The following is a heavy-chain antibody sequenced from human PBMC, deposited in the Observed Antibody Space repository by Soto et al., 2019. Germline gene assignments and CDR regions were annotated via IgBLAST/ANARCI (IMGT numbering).Heavy chain of an antibody. CDR1: GGSFSTYA. CDR2: IIPLFGTE. J-gene: IGHJ4*01. Sequence: SPKVSCKASGGSFSTYAINWLRQAPVQGLEWMGGIIPLFGTENYAQNFQDRFTFTADKSTTTAYVEVRSLTSEDTAVYYCATGFWSGPIAHYFDYWGQGTLVNVSS. D-gene: IGHD3-3*01. CDR3: ATGFWSGPIAHYFDY. V-gene: IGHV1-69*06.